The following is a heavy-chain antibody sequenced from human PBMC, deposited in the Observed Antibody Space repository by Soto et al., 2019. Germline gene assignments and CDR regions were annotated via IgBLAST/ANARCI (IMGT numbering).Heavy chain of an antibody. Sequence: QVQMVQSRAEVKRPGASVKISSKASGFSPTTYAFSWVRRAPGKGLEWMGLISDDTGEPRYAQKFQGRAARTPDTSTRTAYMELGGLTSDDTAVYYCGVSAGPDFWGQGTRVTVSS. D-gene: IGHD6-13*01. CDR3: GVSAGPDF. CDR1: GFSPTTYA. V-gene: IGHV1-18*01. CDR2: ISDDTGEP. J-gene: IGHJ4*02.